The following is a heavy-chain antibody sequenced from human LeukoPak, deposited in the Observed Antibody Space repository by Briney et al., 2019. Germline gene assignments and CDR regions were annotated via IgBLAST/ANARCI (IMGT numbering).Heavy chain of an antibody. CDR2: INHSGST. V-gene: IGHV4-34*01. J-gene: IGHJ6*03. D-gene: IGHD3-22*01. CDR3: AGYYYDSSGYQYYYYYMDV. Sequence: PSETLSLTCAVYGGSFSGYYWSWIRQPPGKGLEWIGEINHSGSTNYNPSLKSRVTISVDTSKNQFSLKLSSVTAADTAVYYCAGYYYDSSGYQYYYYYMDVWGKGTTVTVSS. CDR1: GGSFSGYY.